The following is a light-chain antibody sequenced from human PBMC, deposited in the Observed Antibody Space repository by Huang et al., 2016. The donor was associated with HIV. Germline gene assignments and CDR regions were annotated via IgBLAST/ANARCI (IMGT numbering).Light chain of an antibody. V-gene: IGKV3-20*01. J-gene: IGKJ1*01. CDR3: QQYGTSPWT. Sequence: ETVLTQSPGTLSLSPGEGATVSCRANESVRSTYLARYRQGVGQAPRLLIYGASNRATGIPHRFSGSGSGTDFTLTISRLEPEDFAVYYCQQYGTSPWTFGQGTKVEIK. CDR1: ESVRSTY. CDR2: GAS.